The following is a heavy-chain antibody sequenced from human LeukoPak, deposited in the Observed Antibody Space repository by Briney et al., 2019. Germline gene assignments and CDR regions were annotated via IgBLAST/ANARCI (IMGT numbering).Heavy chain of an antibody. CDR1: GFTFGDYA. J-gene: IGHJ4*02. D-gene: IGHD3-16*01. CDR3: TRKHGGGSDY. Sequence: PGGSLRLSCTASGFTFGDYAMSWVRQAPGKGLEWVGFIRSKAYGGTTEYAASVKGRFTISRDDSKSIAYPQMNSMKTEDTAVYYCTRKHGGGSDYWGQGTLVTVSS. V-gene: IGHV3-49*04. CDR2: IRSKAYGGTT.